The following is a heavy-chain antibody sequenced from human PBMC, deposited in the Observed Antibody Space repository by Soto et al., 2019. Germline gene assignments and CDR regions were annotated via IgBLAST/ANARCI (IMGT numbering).Heavy chain of an antibody. CDR1: GGSISSYY. V-gene: IGHV4-59*01. Sequence: QVQLQESGPGLVKPSETLSLTCTVSGGSISSYYWSWIRQPPGKGLEWIGYIYYSGSTNYNPSLKSRVTISVDTSKNQFSLKLSSVTAADTAVYYCAREIVGATTDWFDPWGQGTLVTVSS. CDR3: AREIVGATTDWFDP. D-gene: IGHD1-26*01. CDR2: IYYSGST. J-gene: IGHJ5*02.